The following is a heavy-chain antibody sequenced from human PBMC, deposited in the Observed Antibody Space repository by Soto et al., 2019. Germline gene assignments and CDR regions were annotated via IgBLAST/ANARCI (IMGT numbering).Heavy chain of an antibody. D-gene: IGHD6-19*01. CDR3: AKGYSSGWYYYYGMDV. CDR1: GFTFSSYA. Sequence: GGSLRLSCAASGFTFSSYAMSWVRQAPGKGLEWVSAISGSGGSTYYADSVKGRFTISRDNSKNTLYLQMNSLRAEDTAVYYCAKGYSSGWYYYYGMDVWGQGTTVTVSS. V-gene: IGHV3-23*01. J-gene: IGHJ6*02. CDR2: ISGSGGST.